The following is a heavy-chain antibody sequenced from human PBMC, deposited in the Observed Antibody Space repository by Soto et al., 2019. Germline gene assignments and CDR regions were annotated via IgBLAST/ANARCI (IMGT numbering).Heavy chain of an antibody. CDR3: ARQLERRVGAASH. CDR2: ISPSGDVT. V-gene: IGHV3-11*01. CDR1: GFFFTDYF. D-gene: IGHD1-26*01. J-gene: IGHJ4*02. Sequence: QVQLAESGGGLVKSGGSLTLSCSTSGFFFTDYFMSWIRQAPGKGLEWVSCISPSGDVTHYADSVKGRFTISRDNTKNSLFLQMSSLRDDETAVYYCARQLERRVGAASHWGQGTRVSVSS.